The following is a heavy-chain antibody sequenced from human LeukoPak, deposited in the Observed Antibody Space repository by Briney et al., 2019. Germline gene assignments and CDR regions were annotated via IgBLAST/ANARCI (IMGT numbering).Heavy chain of an antibody. CDR1: GGSISGSSYY. Sequence: PSGTLSLTCTVSGGSISGSSYYWGWIRQPPGKGLEWIGYIYYSGSTNYNPSLKSRVTISVDTSKNQFSLKLSSVTAADTAVYYCARDGLPYRAGGWFDPWGQGTLVTVSS. D-gene: IGHD3-16*01. CDR3: ARDGLPYRAGGWFDP. J-gene: IGHJ5*02. CDR2: IYYSGST. V-gene: IGHV4-61*01.